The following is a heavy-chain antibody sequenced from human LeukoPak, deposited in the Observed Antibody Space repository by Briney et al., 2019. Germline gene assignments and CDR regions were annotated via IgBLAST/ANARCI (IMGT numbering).Heavy chain of an antibody. CDR2: INPNSGGT. J-gene: IGHJ6*03. Sequence: ASVKVSCKASGYTFTGYYMHWVRQAPGQGLEWMGWINPNSGGTNYAQKFQGRVTMTRDTSISTAYMELRSLRSDDTAVYYCARDGVAGYKRNYYHLYMDVWGKGTTVTVSS. V-gene: IGHV1-2*02. CDR1: GYTFTGYY. D-gene: IGHD6-19*01. CDR3: ARDGVAGYKRNYYHLYMDV.